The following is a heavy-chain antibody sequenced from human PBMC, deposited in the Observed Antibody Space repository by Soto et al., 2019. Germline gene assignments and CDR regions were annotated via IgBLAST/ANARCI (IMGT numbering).Heavy chain of an antibody. Sequence: QVQLVQSGDEVRKPGSSVKVSCKASGYIFVNYGIAWVRQAPGQGLEWMGWISPYSGNTHYASKVQGRLTMTTATXXSTGYMDLGRLTSDDTAVYYCAMVDNYVTPAPPDVWGQGTTVTVSS. D-gene: IGHD4-4*01. CDR3: AMVDNYVTPAPPDV. CDR1: GYIFVNYG. J-gene: IGHJ6*02. V-gene: IGHV1-18*01. CDR2: ISPYSGNT.